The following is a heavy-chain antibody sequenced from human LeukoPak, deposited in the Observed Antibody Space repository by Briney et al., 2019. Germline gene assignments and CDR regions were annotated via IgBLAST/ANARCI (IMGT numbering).Heavy chain of an antibody. CDR3: ARVPSSGWYGDY. D-gene: IGHD6-19*01. J-gene: IGHJ4*02. CDR1: GYTFTGYY. CDR2: INPNTGDT. Sequence: GASVKVSRKASGYTFTGYYMHWLRQPPAQGLEWMGWINPNTGDTNFPQKFQGRVTMTRDTSITAAYMELSRLRSDDTAVYYWARVPSSGWYGDYWGQGTLVTVSS. V-gene: IGHV1-2*02.